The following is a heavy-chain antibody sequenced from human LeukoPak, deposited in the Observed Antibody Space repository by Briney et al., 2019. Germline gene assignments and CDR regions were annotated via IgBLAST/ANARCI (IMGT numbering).Heavy chain of an antibody. Sequence: SQTLSLTCTVSGGSISSGGYYWSWIRQPPGKGLEWVGYMYSSGSTNYNASLKSRVTISIDTSKNQFSLKVSSLTAADTAVYYCARMNNWGRGWYFDLWGRGTLVTVSS. CDR1: GGSISSGGYY. CDR3: ARMNNWGRGWYFDL. CDR2: MYSSGST. J-gene: IGHJ2*01. V-gene: IGHV4-61*08. D-gene: IGHD7-27*01.